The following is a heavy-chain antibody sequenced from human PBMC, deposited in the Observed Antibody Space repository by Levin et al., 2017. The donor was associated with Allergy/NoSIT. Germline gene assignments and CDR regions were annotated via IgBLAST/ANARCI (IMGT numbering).Heavy chain of an antibody. D-gene: IGHD2-2*01. CDR1: GFTFSSYG. CDR2: ISYDGSNK. J-gene: IGHJ4*02. CDR3: AKLPSGGGYCSSTSCYAENY. V-gene: IGHV3-30*18. Sequence: QSGGSLRLSCAASGFTFSSYGMHWVRQAPGKGLEWVAVISYDGSNKYYADSVKGRFTISRDNSKNTLYLQMNSLRAEDTAVYYCAKLPSGGGYCSSTSCYAENYWGQGTLVTVSS.